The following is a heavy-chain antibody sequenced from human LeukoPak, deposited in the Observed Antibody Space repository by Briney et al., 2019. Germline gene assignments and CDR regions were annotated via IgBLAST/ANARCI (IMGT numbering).Heavy chain of an antibody. V-gene: IGHV1-18*01. CDR1: GYTFTSYG. Sequence: ASVKVSCKASGYTFTSYGINWVRQAPGQGLEWMGWISAYNGNTNYAQKLQGRVTMTTDTSTSTAYMELRSLRSDDTAVYYCARGVYSSGWTPFDYWGQGTLVTVSS. J-gene: IGHJ4*02. CDR3: ARGVYSSGWTPFDY. D-gene: IGHD6-19*01. CDR2: ISAYNGNT.